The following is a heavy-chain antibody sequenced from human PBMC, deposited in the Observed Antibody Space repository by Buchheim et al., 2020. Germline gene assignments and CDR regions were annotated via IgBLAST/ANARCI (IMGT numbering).Heavy chain of an antibody. V-gene: IGHV3-7*01. CDR2: IKRDGSEK. Sequence: EVQLVESGGGLVQPGGSLRLSCAASGFTFSSYWMSWVRQAPGKGLEWVANIKRDGSEKYYVDSVKGRFTISRDNAKNSLYLQMNSLRAEDTAVYYCARVRGPGSWLHYYYYGMDVWGQGTT. CDR1: GFTFSSYW. J-gene: IGHJ6*02. D-gene: IGHD3-22*01. CDR3: ARVRGPGSWLHYYYYGMDV.